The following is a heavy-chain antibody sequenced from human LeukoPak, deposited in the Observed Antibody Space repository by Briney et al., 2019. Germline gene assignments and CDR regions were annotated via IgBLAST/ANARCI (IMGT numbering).Heavy chain of an antibody. CDR1: GFTFSSDA. V-gene: IGHV3-23*01. CDR2: ISGSGSTT. D-gene: IGHD2-15*01. J-gene: IGHJ4*02. Sequence: PGGSLRLSCAASGFTFSSDAMSWVRQAPGKGLEWVSRISGSGSTTYYADSVKGRFAVSRDNSMKRLYLQMTRLRADDTAVYYCAKNLRATHWGQGTLVTVSS. CDR3: AKNLRATH.